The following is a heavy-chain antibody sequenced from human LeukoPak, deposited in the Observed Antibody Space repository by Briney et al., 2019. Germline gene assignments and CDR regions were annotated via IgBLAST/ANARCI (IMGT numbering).Heavy chain of an antibody. CDR3: ARHLTYGGWNS. V-gene: IGHV3-74*03. J-gene: IGHJ4*02. CDR1: GFTFSTYW. D-gene: IGHD4-23*01. CDR2: TNNDGSST. Sequence: GGSLRLSCVASGFTFSTYWMQWVRQAPGKGLVWVSRTNNDGSSTTYADSVKGRFTISRDNAKNTLYLQMNSLRAEDTAVCFCARHLTYGGWNSWGQGTLVTVSS.